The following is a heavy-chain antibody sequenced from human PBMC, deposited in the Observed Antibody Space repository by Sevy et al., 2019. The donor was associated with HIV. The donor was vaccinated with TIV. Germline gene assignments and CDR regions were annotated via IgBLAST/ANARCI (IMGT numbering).Heavy chain of an antibody. Sequence: GGSLRLSCAASGFTFSDSYMCWFRQAPGTGLEWVSYISSGGTIIYYADSVKGRFTISRDNAKNSLYLQMNSLRAEDTAVYYCARARYNYGSFYFDYWGQRTLVTVSS. V-gene: IGHV3-11*01. J-gene: IGHJ4*02. CDR2: ISSGGTII. CDR1: GFTFSDSY. D-gene: IGHD5-18*01. CDR3: ARARYNYGSFYFDY.